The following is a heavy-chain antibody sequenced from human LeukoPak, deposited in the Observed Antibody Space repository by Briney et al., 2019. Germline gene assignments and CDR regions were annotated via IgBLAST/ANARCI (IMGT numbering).Heavy chain of an antibody. CDR2: ISSSSSYT. CDR3: ARALAVAGTKTVTSIDY. D-gene: IGHD6-19*01. CDR1: GFTFSSYS. Sequence: KPGGSLRLSCAASGFTFSSYSMNWVRQAPGKGLEWVSSISSSSSYTYYADSVKGRFTISRDNAKNSLYLQMNSLRAEDTAVYYCARALAVAGTKTVTSIDYWGQGTLVTVSS. V-gene: IGHV3-21*01. J-gene: IGHJ4*02.